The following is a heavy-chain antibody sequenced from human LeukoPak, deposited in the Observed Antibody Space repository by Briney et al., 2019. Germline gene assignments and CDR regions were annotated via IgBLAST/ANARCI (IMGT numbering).Heavy chain of an antibody. Sequence: GASVKVSCKASGYTFTSYGISWVQQAPGQGLEWMGWISAYNGNTNYAQKLQGRVTMTTDTSTSTAYMELRSLRSDDTAVYYCARGLTHYDSSGYNWFDPWGQGTLVTVSS. J-gene: IGHJ5*02. CDR1: GYTFTSYG. V-gene: IGHV1-18*01. CDR2: ISAYNGNT. D-gene: IGHD3-22*01. CDR3: ARGLTHYDSSGYNWFDP.